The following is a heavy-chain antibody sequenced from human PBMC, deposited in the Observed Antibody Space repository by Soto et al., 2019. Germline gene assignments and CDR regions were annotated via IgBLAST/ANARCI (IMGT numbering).Heavy chain of an antibody. Sequence: QVQLVQSGAEVKKPGSSVKVSCKASGGTFSSYAISWVRQAPGQGLEWMGGIIPIFGTANYAQKFQGRVTITADESTSTAYMEVSILRSEDTAVYDCARVDTAMVPFDYWGQGTLVTVSS. V-gene: IGHV1-69*12. D-gene: IGHD5-18*01. CDR3: ARVDTAMVPFDY. CDR1: GGTFSSYA. CDR2: IIPIFGTA. J-gene: IGHJ4*02.